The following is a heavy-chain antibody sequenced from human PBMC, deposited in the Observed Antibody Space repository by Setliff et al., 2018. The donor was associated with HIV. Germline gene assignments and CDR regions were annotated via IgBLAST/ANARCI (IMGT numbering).Heavy chain of an antibody. CDR1: GFTFATSGVG. CDR2: IYWDEDT. Sequence: SGPTLVNPGQPLTLTCTFSGFTFATSGVGVAWIRQPPGEALEWLALIYWDEDTRYSPSLKDRLTITKDTSKNQVVLTMTNMDPLDTATYYCAHVNFFRTVYFGSWGQGTLVTVSS. J-gene: IGHJ4*02. CDR3: AHVNFFRTVYFGS. V-gene: IGHV2-5*02.